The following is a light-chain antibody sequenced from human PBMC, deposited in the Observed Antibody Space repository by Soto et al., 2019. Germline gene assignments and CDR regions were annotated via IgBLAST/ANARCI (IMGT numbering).Light chain of an antibody. CDR2: EVS. CDR1: SGDVGAYKY. V-gene: IGLV2-14*01. CDR3: SSYTSTNTQV. Sequence: QSALTQPASVSGSPGQSITISCTGTSGDVGAYKYVSWYQQHPGKAPKLMIYEVSNRPSGVSNRFSGSKSGNTASVTISGLQAEDEADYYCSSYTSTNTQVFGTGTKVTV. J-gene: IGLJ1*01.